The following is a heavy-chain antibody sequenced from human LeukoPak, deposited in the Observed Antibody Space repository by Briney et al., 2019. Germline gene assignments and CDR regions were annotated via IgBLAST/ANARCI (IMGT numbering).Heavy chain of an antibody. J-gene: IGHJ4*02. D-gene: IGHD3-22*01. CDR2: IKQDGSEK. V-gene: IGHV3-7*01. CDR3: ARVGDSSGYYLFDY. CDR1: GFTFSSYW. Sequence: GGSLRLSCAASGFTFSSYWMSWVRQAPGKGLEWVANIKQDGSEKYYVDSVKGRFTISRDHAKNSLYLQMNSLRAEDPAVYYCARVGDSSGYYLFDYWGQGTLVTVSS.